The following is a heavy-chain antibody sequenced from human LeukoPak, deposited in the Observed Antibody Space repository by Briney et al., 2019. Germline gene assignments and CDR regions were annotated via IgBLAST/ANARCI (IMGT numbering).Heavy chain of an antibody. J-gene: IGHJ3*02. CDR3: ASGEVLGAFDI. CDR1: GFTVSSNY. V-gene: IGHV3-53*01. Sequence: GGSLRLSCAASGFTVSSNYMSWVRQAPGKGLEWVSVIYSGGSAYYADSVKGRFTISRDNSKNTLYLQMNSLRAEDTAVYYCASGEVLGAFDIWGQGTMVTVSS. D-gene: IGHD1-1*01. CDR2: IYSGGSA.